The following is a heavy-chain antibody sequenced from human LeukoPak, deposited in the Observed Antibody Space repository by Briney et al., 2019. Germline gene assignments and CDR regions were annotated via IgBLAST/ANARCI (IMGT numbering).Heavy chain of an antibody. Sequence: ASVKVSCKASGYTFTGYYMHWVRQAPGQGLEWMGWINPNSGGTNYARKFQGRVTMTRDTSISTAYMELSRLRSDDTAVYYCARVRWELRNYFDYWGQGTLVTVSS. CDR1: GYTFTGYY. D-gene: IGHD1-26*01. J-gene: IGHJ4*02. CDR3: ARVRWELRNYFDY. V-gene: IGHV1-2*02. CDR2: INPNSGGT.